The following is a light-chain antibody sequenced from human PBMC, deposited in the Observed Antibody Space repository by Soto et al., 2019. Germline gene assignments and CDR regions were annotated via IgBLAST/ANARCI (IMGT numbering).Light chain of an antibody. CDR1: QSLSSNS. CDR2: GAS. J-gene: IGKJ2*01. V-gene: IGKV3-20*01. CDR3: QQFRNSSYT. Sequence: EIVLTQSPGTLSLSPGERATLSCGASQSLSSNSLAWYQQKPGQAPRLLIYGASSRATGIPDRFSGSGSGTDFTLTISRLEPYDFAVYYCQQFRNSSYTFGQGTKLEI.